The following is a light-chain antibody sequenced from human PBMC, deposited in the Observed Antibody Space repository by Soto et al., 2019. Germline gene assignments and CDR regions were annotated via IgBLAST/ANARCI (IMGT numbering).Light chain of an antibody. CDR3: QQYATWPIT. V-gene: IGKV3-15*01. CDR2: KAS. CDR1: QSCGSN. Sequence: EVVMTQSPATLSVSPGERTSLSCRASQSCGSNLGRYQQKPCQAPRLLMLKASTRAAGIPARLSGCGSGTEFTLTISSLQSADVAVYYCQQYATWPITFGGGTKVAIK. J-gene: IGKJ4*01.